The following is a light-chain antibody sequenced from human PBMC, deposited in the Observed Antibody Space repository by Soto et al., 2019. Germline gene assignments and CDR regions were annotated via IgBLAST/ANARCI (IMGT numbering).Light chain of an antibody. CDR3: QQYYNWPPIT. J-gene: IGKJ5*01. V-gene: IGKV3-15*01. CDR1: QSVGTS. CDR2: GAS. Sequence: EVVMMQSPGTVSVSPGERATLSCRASQSVGTSLAWYQQKPGQAPRLLIYGASTRATGVPARFSGRGSGTEFTFTISSLQSEDFAVYYCQQYYNWPPITFGQGTRLEIK.